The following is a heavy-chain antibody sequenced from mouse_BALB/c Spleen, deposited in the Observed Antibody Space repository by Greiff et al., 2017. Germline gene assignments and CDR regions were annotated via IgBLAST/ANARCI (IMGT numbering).Heavy chain of an antibody. V-gene: IGHV5-6-5*01. CDR1: GFTFSSYA. CDR3: ARFYDYDDAWFAY. J-gene: IGHJ3*01. Sequence: EVQLVESGGGLVKPGGSLKLSCAASGFTFSSYAMSWVRQTPEKRLEWVASISSGGSTYYPDSVKGRFTISRDNARNILYLQMSSLRSEDTAMYYCARFYDYDDAWFAYWGQGTLVTVSA. CDR2: ISSGGST. D-gene: IGHD2-4*01.